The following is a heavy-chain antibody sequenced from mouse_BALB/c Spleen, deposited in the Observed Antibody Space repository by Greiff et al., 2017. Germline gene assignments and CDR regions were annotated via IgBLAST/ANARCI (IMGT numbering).Heavy chain of an antibody. CDR2: IDPSDSYT. V-gene: IGHV1-69*02. Sequence: QVQLKQPGAELVRPGASVKLSCKASGYTFTSYWMNWVKQRPGQGLEWIGEIDPSDSYTNYNQKFKGKATLTVDKSSSTAYMQLSSLTSEDSAVYYCARSSLYWYFDVWGAGTTVTVSS. CDR1: GYTFTSYW. CDR3: ARSSLYWYFDV. J-gene: IGHJ1*01. D-gene: IGHD6-1*01.